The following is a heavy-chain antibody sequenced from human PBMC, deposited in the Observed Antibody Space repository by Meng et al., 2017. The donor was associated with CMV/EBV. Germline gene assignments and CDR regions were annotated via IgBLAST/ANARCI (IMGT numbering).Heavy chain of an antibody. CDR3: AKDAGYGYAYGRSLDY. V-gene: IGHV3-30*02. CDR1: GFTFSSYG. CDR2: IPYDGSNE. J-gene: IGHJ4*02. D-gene: IGHD3-16*01. Sequence: EGSLRLSCAASGFTFSSYGMHWVRQAPGKGLEWVAFIPYDGSNEYYADFVKGRFTISKDTSKNTLYLQMNSLRAEDTAVYYCAKDAGYGYAYGRSLDYWGQGTLVTVSS.